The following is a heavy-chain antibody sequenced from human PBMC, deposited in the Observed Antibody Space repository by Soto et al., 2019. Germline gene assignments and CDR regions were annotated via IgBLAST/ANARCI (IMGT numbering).Heavy chain of an antibody. J-gene: IGHJ6*02. Sequence: QVQLVESGGGVVQPGRSLRLSCAASGFTVSSYGMHWVLQAPGKGLEWVAVISYDGSNKYYADSVKGRFTISRDNSKNTLYLQMNSLRAEDTAVYYCAKDLLRPGRAYGMDVWGQGTTVTVSS. CDR2: ISYDGSNK. CDR1: GFTVSSYG. CDR3: AKDLLRPGRAYGMDV. D-gene: IGHD6-25*01. V-gene: IGHV3-30*18.